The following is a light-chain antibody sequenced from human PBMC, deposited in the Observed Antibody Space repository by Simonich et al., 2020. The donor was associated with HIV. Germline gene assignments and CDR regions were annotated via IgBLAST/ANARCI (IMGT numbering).Light chain of an antibody. J-gene: IGLJ3*02. CDR1: SSNIGSNY. Sequence: QSVLTQPPSASGTPGQRVTISCSGSSSNIGSNYVYWYQQLPGTAPKLLIYRNNQRPSGVPARFSGSKSGTSASLAISGLRSEDEADYYCATWDYSLSGVVFGGGTKLTVL. V-gene: IGLV1-47*01. CDR2: RNN. CDR3: ATWDYSLSGVV.